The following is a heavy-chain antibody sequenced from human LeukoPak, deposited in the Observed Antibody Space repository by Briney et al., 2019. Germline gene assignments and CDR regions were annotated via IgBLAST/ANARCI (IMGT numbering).Heavy chain of an antibody. CDR3: ASWGYYYGSGSFAF. CDR2: IGGSGGNT. Sequence: HTGGSLRLSCAASGFIFSSYSMSWVRQAPGKGLEWVSAIGGSGGNTYYADSVKGRFTISRDNAKNSLYLQMNSLRDEDTAVYYCASWGYYYGSGSFAFWGQGTLVTVSS. CDR1: GFIFSSYS. D-gene: IGHD3-10*01. J-gene: IGHJ4*02. V-gene: IGHV3-23*01.